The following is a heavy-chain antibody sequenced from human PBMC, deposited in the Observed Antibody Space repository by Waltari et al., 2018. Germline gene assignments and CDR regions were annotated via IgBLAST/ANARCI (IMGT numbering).Heavy chain of an antibody. Sequence: QVQLQESGPGLVKPSETLSLTCAVSGYSISSGYYWGWIRQPPGKGLEWIGSIYHSGGTHSNPSLRSRVTISVDTSKNQYSLKLSVVTAADAAVYYCARPGYYSNGAFDYWGQGTLVTVSS. CDR1: GYSISSGYY. J-gene: IGHJ4*02. D-gene: IGHD1-26*01. CDR2: IYHSGGT. V-gene: IGHV4-38-2*01. CDR3: ARPGYYSNGAFDY.